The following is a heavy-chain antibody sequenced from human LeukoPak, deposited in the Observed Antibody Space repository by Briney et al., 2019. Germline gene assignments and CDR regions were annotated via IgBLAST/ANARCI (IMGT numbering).Heavy chain of an antibody. J-gene: IGHJ5*02. CDR1: GGSISSGGYS. V-gene: IGHV4-31*11. Sequence: PSQTLSLTCAVSGGSISSGGYSWSWIRQHPGKGLEWIGYIYYSGSTYYNPSLKSRVTISVDTSKNQFSLKLSSVTAADTAVYYCARGVPAAWSRNWFDPWGQGTLVTVSS. CDR3: ARGVPAAWSRNWFDP. CDR2: IYYSGST. D-gene: IGHD2-2*01.